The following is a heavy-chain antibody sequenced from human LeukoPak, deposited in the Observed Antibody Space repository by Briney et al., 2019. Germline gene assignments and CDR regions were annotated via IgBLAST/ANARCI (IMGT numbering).Heavy chain of an antibody. Sequence: ASVKVSCKASGDTFNKYGFSWVRQAPGQGLEWMGWISAHNGNIQYAQNFQGRVAMTTDPSTSTAHMELSSLRSDDTAVYYCARDQDQFGVAAIQYFQHWGQGTLVTVSS. CDR1: GDTFNKYG. CDR3: ARDQDQFGVAAIQYFQH. J-gene: IGHJ1*01. CDR2: ISAHNGNI. V-gene: IGHV1-18*01. D-gene: IGHD2-15*01.